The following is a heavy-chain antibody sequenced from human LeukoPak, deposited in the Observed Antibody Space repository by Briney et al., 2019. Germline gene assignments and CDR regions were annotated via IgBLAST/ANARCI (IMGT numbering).Heavy chain of an antibody. CDR2: IYPGGSDT. J-gene: IGHJ3*02. D-gene: IGHD2-15*01. Sequence: GESLKISCKGSGYSFTSYWIGWVRQMPGKGLEWMGIIYPGGSDTRYSPSFQGQVTISADKSISTAYLQWSSLKASDTAMYYCARTYIAQDDAFDIWGQGTMVTVSS. V-gene: IGHV5-51*01. CDR3: ARTYIAQDDAFDI. CDR1: GYSFTSYW.